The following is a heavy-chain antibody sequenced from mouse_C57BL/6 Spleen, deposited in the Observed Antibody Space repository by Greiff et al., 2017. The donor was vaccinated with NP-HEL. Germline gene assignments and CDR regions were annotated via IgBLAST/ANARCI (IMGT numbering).Heavy chain of an antibody. J-gene: IGHJ2*01. CDR3: ARESWYYFDY. CDR1: GYAFSSSW. Sequence: VQLQQSGPELVKPGASVKISCKASGYAFSSSWMNWVKQRPGKGLEWIGRIYPGDGDTNYNGKFKGKATLTADKSSSTAYMQLSSLTSEDSAVYFCARESWYYFDYWGQGTTLTVSS. CDR2: IYPGDGDT. V-gene: IGHV1-82*01.